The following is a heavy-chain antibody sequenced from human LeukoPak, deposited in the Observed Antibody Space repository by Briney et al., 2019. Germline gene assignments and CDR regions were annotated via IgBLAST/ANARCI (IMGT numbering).Heavy chain of an antibody. D-gene: IGHD2-15*01. Sequence: QTGGSLRLSCAASGFTFTSYWIHWVRQAPGKGLVWVSRIKGDESSTNYADSVKGRFTISRDNAKNTVYLHMNSLRVEDAAVYYCARGIKNYYGVDVWGQGTTVTVSS. V-gene: IGHV3-74*01. J-gene: IGHJ6*02. CDR1: GFTFTSYW. CDR2: IKGDESST. CDR3: ARGIKNYYGVDV.